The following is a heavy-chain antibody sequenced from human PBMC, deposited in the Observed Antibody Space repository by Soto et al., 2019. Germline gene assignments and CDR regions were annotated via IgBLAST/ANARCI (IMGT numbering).Heavy chain of an antibody. D-gene: IGHD6-6*01. CDR2: INPNSGGT. CDR1: GYTFTGYY. CDR3: ARTVGRHRGFSSIAADYYYYGMDV. Sequence: ASVKVSGKASGYTFTGYYMHWVRQAPGQGLEWMGWINPNSGGTNYAQKFQGRVTMTRDTSISTAYMELSRLRSDDTAVYYCARTVGRHRGFSSIAADYYYYGMDVWGQGTTVTVSS. J-gene: IGHJ6*02. V-gene: IGHV1-2*02.